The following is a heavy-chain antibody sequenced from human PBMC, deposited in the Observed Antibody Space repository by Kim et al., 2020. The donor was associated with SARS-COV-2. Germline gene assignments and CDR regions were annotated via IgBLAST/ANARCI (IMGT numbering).Heavy chain of an antibody. CDR3: ARDRRDLLNVSYSGKYMDV. Sequence: ASVKVSCKASGYTFISHDMNWVRQAPGQGLEWMGWIIPNTGNPTYAQRFQGRVVTTWDTSISTAYMEMSRLTADDTAVYYCARDRRDLLNVSYSGKYMDV. D-gene: IGHD2-21*01. CDR1: GYTFISHD. J-gene: IGHJ6*03. V-gene: IGHV1-2*02. CDR2: IIPNTGNP.